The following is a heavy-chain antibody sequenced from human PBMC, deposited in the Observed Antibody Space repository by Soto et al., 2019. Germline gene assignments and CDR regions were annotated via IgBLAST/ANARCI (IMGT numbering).Heavy chain of an antibody. V-gene: IGHV4-4*02. Sequence: QVQLQESGPGLVKPSGTISLTCVVSSGSISSGTWWSWVRQPPGKGLEWIGQVADTGSTIYNPSLRSRVTISIDKSTSQFALSLSAVTPADTALYYCVRRGGVCFDTWGQGTLVNVSA. D-gene: IGHD2-8*02. CDR2: VADTGST. CDR1: SGSISSGTW. J-gene: IGHJ4*02. CDR3: VRRGGVCFDT.